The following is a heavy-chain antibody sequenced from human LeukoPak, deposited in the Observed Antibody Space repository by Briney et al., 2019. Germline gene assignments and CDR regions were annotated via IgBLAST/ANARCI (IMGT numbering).Heavy chain of an antibody. Sequence: SETLSLTCTVSGGSISSCYWSWIRQPPGKGLEWIGYIYYSGSTNYNPSLKSRVTISVDTSKNQFSLKLSSVTAADTAVYYCARDWTGTTGNYYGMDVWGQGTTVTVSS. J-gene: IGHJ6*02. CDR2: IYYSGST. V-gene: IGHV4-59*01. CDR1: GGSISSCY. CDR3: ARDWTGTTGNYYGMDV. D-gene: IGHD1-7*01.